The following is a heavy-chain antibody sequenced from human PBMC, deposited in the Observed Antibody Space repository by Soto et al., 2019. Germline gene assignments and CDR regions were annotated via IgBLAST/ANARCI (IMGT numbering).Heavy chain of an antibody. CDR3: ARDLMAVARSFDY. V-gene: IGHV4-4*02. Sequence: SETLSLTCAVSGGSISSSNWWSWVRQPPGKGLEWIGEIYHSGSTNYNPSLKSRVTISVDKSKNQFSLKLSSVTAADTAVYYCARDLMAVARSFDYWGQGTLVTVSS. D-gene: IGHD6-19*01. J-gene: IGHJ4*02. CDR1: GGSISSSNW. CDR2: IYHSGST.